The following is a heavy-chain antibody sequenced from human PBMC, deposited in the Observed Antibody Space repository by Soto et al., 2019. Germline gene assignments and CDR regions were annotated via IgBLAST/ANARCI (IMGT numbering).Heavy chain of an antibody. Sequence: QVQLVESGGGVVQPGRSLRLSCAASGFTFSSYAMHWVRQAPGKGLEWVAVISYDGSNKYYADSVKGRFTISRDNSKNTLYLQMNSLRAEDTAVYYCASSAFDYWGQGTLVTFSS. CDR3: ASSAFDY. V-gene: IGHV3-30-3*01. CDR1: GFTFSSYA. D-gene: IGHD1-26*01. CDR2: ISYDGSNK. J-gene: IGHJ4*02.